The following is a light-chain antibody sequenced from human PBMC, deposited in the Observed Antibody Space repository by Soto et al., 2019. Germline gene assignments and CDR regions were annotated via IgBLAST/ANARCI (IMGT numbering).Light chain of an antibody. CDR1: QSIGTF. CDR2: AAS. V-gene: IGKV1-39*01. Sequence: DIQMTQSPSSLSASVGDRVSIACRASQSIGTFLHWYQQKPGKAPKLLVYAASTLQHGVPSRFSGRGSGTDFTLTICSLQPEDFGIYYCQQTYISPHTFGQGTKLEIK. J-gene: IGKJ2*01. CDR3: QQTYISPHT.